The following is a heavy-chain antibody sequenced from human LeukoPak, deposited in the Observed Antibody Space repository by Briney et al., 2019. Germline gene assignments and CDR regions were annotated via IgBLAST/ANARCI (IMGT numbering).Heavy chain of an antibody. CDR1: GFTFSSNW. CDR3: VRDLGCRSGH. CDR2: INEDGSTT. D-gene: IGHD3-16*01. V-gene: IGHV3-74*01. J-gene: IGHJ4*02. Sequence: PGGSLRLSCAASGFTFSSNWMHWVRQAPGKGLVWVSRINEDGSTTNYADSVKGRSTIFRDNAKNKLDLQMNSLRAEDTALYYCVRDLGCRSGHLGQGALVTVSS.